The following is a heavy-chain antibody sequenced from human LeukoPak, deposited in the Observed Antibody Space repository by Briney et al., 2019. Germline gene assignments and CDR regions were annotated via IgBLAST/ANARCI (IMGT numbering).Heavy chain of an antibody. CDR1: GFTFDDYA. V-gene: IGHV3-9*01. CDR3: ANSDDYDYVWGSYRT. D-gene: IGHD3-16*02. CDR2: ISWNSGSI. J-gene: IGHJ5*02. Sequence: GGSLRLSCAASGFTFDDYAMHWVRQAPGKGLEWVSGISWNSGSIGYADSVKGRFTISRDNAKNSLYLQMNSLRAEDTALYYCANSDDYDYVWGSYRTWGQGTLVTVSS.